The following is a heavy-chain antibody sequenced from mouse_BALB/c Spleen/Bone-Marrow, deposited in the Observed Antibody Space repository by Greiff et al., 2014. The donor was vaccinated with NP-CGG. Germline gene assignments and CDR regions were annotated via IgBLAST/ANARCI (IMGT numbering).Heavy chain of an antibody. Sequence: VQLQQSGAELERPGASVKLSCKASGYTFTSYWMQWVKQRPGQGLEWIGAIYPGDGDTRYTQKFKGKATLTAGKSSSTAYMQLSSLASEDSAVYYCAYGTPFAYWGQGTLVTVSA. CDR3: AYGTPFAY. V-gene: IGHV1-87*01. CDR1: GYTFTSYW. CDR2: IYPGDGDT. D-gene: IGHD2-1*01. J-gene: IGHJ3*01.